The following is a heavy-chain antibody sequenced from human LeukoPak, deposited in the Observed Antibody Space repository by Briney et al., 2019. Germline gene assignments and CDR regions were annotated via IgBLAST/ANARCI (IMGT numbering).Heavy chain of an antibody. CDR2: IYSSGNT. Sequence: MASETLSLTCTVSGGSINNYYWSWIRQPAGKGLEWIGRIYSSGNTNYISSLKSRVTISLDTSRNQFSLKVNSVTAADTAVYYCARGGAGQPDHSHFYQFMDVWGRGTTVTVSS. CDR3: ARGGAGQPDHSHFYQFMDV. D-gene: IGHD1-14*01. CDR1: GGSINNYY. V-gene: IGHV4-4*07. J-gene: IGHJ6*03.